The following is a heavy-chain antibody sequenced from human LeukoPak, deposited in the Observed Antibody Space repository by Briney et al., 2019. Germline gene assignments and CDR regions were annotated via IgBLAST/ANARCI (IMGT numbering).Heavy chain of an antibody. CDR1: GGSISSSSYY. J-gene: IGHJ4*02. V-gene: IGHV4-39*02. Sequence: PSETLSLTCTVSGGSISSSSYYWGWIRQPPGKGLEWIWSIYYSGSTYYNPSLRRRVTISVDTSKNHFSLGLISVIAAGTAVYYCARRAATAGHYFDYWGQGTLVTVSS. CDR3: ARRAATAGHYFDY. D-gene: IGHD6-13*01. CDR2: IYYSGST.